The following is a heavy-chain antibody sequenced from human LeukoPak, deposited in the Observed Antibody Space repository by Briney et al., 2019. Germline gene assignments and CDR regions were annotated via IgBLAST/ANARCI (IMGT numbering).Heavy chain of an antibody. J-gene: IGHJ3*02. Sequence: GGSQRLSCAASGLTLSSYWMHWVRQAPGKGLVWVSRINSDGSTTSYADSVKGRFTISRENAKKTMYLQMNRLRVEDTAVYYCARGTDDIDIWGQGTMVTVSS. CDR3: ARGTDDIDI. V-gene: IGHV3-74*01. D-gene: IGHD3-9*01. CDR1: GLTLSSYW. CDR2: INSDGSTT.